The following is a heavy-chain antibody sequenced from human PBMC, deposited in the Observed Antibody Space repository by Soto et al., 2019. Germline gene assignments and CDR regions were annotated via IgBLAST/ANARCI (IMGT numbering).Heavy chain of an antibody. CDR1: GFTFSSYG. V-gene: IGHV3-30*18. CDR3: AKDLFDSGYATGAFDY. CDR2: ISYDGSNK. J-gene: IGHJ4*02. D-gene: IGHD5-12*01. Sequence: QVQLVESGGGVVQPGRSLRLSCAASGFTFSSYGMHWVRQAPGKGLEWVAVISYDGSNKYYADSVKGRFTISRDNSKNPLYLQMNSLRAEDTAVYYCAKDLFDSGYATGAFDYWGQGTLVTVSS.